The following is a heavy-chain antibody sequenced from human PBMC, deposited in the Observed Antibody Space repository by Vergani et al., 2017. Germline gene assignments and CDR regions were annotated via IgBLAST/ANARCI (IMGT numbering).Heavy chain of an antibody. D-gene: IGHD3-10*01. CDR1: GYTFTGYY. V-gene: IGHV1-2*02. Sequence: VQLVQSGAEVKKPGASVKVSCKASGYTFTGYYMHWVRQAPGQGLEWMGWINPNSGGTNYAQKFQGRVTMTRDTSISTAYMELSRLRSDDTAVYYCASEVTMVRGGPYYYYMDVWGKGTTVTVSS. CDR2: INPNSGGT. J-gene: IGHJ6*03. CDR3: ASEVTMVRGGPYYYYMDV.